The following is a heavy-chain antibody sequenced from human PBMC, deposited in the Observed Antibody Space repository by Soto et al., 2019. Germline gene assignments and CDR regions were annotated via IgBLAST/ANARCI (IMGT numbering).Heavy chain of an antibody. CDR1: GFTFSSYS. Sequence: LRLSWAASGFTFSSYSMNWVRQAPGKGLEWVASISSSSSYIYYADSVKGRFTISRDNAKNSLYLQMSSLRAEDTAVYYCAREGSSRWFEFDRWGRGTLVTISS. V-gene: IGHV3-21*01. CDR2: ISSSSSYI. CDR3: AREGSSRWFEFDR. D-gene: IGHD6-19*01. J-gene: IGHJ5*02.